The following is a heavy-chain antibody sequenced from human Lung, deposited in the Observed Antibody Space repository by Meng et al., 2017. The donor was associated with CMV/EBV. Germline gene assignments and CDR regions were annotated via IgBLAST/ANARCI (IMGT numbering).Heavy chain of an antibody. D-gene: IGHD3-22*01. V-gene: IGHV1-2*02. CDR2: INPDSGGT. Sequence: AXVXVSXXASGYTFTDHYMHWVRQAPGQGLEWMGWINPDSGGTLYAHKFQGRVTVTRDTSISTAYMELSSLRSDDTAVYYCARESDSSGSNGYFDYWGQGXLVTVSS. CDR3: ARESDSSGSNGYFDY. CDR1: GYTFTDHY. J-gene: IGHJ4*02.